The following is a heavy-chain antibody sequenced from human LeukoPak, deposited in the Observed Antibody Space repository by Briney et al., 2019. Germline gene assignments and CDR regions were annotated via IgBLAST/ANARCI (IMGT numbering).Heavy chain of an antibody. CDR1: GFTFSSYS. Sequence: GGSLRLSCAASGFTFSSYSMSWVRQAPGKGLVWVSRIASDGSSTTYADSVKGRFSISRDNAKNTLYLQMNSLRVEDTAVYYCARGRPHGNDYWGQGTLVTVSS. CDR3: ARGRPHGNDY. D-gene: IGHD4-23*01. V-gene: IGHV3-74*01. CDR2: IASDGSST. J-gene: IGHJ4*02.